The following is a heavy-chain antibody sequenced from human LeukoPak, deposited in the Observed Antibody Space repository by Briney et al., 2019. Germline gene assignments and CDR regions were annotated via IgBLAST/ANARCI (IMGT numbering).Heavy chain of an antibody. D-gene: IGHD4-17*01. Sequence: SETLSLTCTVSGVSISSSSYYWGWIRQPPGKGLEWIGSIYYSGSTYYNPSLKSRVTISVDTSKNQFSLKLSSVTAADTAVYYCARDLDYGVDYWGQGTLVTVSS. CDR1: GVSISSSSYY. CDR2: IYYSGST. J-gene: IGHJ4*02. V-gene: IGHV4-39*07. CDR3: ARDLDYGVDY.